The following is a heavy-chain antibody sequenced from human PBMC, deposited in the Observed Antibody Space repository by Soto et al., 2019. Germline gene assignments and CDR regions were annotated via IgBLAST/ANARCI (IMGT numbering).Heavy chain of an antibody. CDR2: VSHDGRNT. V-gene: IGHV3-30*18. Sequence: VQLVESGGGVVQPGRSLRLSCAASGFTFSDYAMHWDRHAPGKGLEWVAVVSHDGRNTHYADSVKGRFTISRDSSKNTVSLEMTSLRAEDTTVYYCAKGGRQWLVTSDFNYWGQGALVTVSS. D-gene: IGHD6-19*01. CDR3: AKGGRQWLVTSDFNY. J-gene: IGHJ4*02. CDR1: GFTFSDYA.